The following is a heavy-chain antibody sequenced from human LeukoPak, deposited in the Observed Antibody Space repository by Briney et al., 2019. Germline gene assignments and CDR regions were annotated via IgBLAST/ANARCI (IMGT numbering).Heavy chain of an antibody. V-gene: IGHV1-8*01. CDR1: GYTFTSYD. Sequence: ASVKVSCKASGYTFTSYDINWVRQATGQGLEWMGWMNPNSGNTGYAQKFQGRVTMTRNTSISTAYMELSSLRSEDTAVYYCARRRGVVYYYYYGIDVWGQGTTVTVSS. D-gene: IGHD3-10*01. J-gene: IGHJ6*02. CDR3: ARRRGVVYYYYYGIDV. CDR2: MNPNSGNT.